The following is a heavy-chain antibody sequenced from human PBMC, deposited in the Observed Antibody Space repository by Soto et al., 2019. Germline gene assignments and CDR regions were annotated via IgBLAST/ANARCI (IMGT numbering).Heavy chain of an antibody. Sequence: QVQLVQSGAEVKKPGSSVKVSCKASGGTFSSYAISWVRQAPGQGLEWMGGIIPIFGTANYAQKFQGRVTITADESTSTAYMELSSLRSEDTDVYYCSRQAADTGGFDPWGQGTLVTVSS. V-gene: IGHV1-69*01. CDR2: IIPIFGTA. CDR3: SRQAADTGGFDP. J-gene: IGHJ5*02. CDR1: GGTFSSYA. D-gene: IGHD6-13*01.